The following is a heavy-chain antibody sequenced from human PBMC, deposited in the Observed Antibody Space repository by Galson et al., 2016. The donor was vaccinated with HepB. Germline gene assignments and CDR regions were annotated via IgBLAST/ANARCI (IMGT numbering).Heavy chain of an antibody. D-gene: IGHD1-26*01. CDR2: IYSGGAT. Sequence: SLRLSCAASGFSVSNNYMSWVRQPPGKGLEWVSIIYSGGATYYAVSVEGRFTISRDNSKNTLYLQMNSLRGEDTAVYFCARVKGIVGGHEFWGQGTLVTVSS. CDR1: GFSVSNNY. CDR3: ARVKGIVGGHEF. V-gene: IGHV3-53*01. J-gene: IGHJ4*02.